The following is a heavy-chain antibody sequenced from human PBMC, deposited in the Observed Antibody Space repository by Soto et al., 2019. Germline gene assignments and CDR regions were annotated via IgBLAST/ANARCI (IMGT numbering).Heavy chain of an antibody. CDR3: ARDRDGYCSSTGCYGGSVIFDY. CDR2: IYYSGST. V-gene: IGHV4-31*03. Sequence: SETLSLTCTVSGGSISSGGYYWSWIRQHPGKGLEWIGYIYYSGSTYYNPSLKSRVTISVDTSKNQFSLKLSSVTAADTAVYYCARDRDGYCSSTGCYGGSVIFDYWGQGTLVTVSS. J-gene: IGHJ4*02. CDR1: GGSISSGGYY. D-gene: IGHD2-2*01.